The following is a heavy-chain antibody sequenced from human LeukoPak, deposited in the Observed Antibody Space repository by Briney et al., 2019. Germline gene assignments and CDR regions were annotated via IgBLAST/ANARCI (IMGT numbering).Heavy chain of an antibody. J-gene: IGHJ4*02. CDR3: AREGAYGSGSY. D-gene: IGHD3-10*01. CDR1: GGSISSYY. V-gene: IGHV4-59*01. Sequence: SETLSLTCTVSGGSISSYYRSWIRQPPGKGLEWIGYIYYSGSTNYNPSLKSRVTISVDTSKNQFSLKLSSVTAADTAVYYCAREGAYGSGSYWGQGTLVTVSS. CDR2: IYYSGST.